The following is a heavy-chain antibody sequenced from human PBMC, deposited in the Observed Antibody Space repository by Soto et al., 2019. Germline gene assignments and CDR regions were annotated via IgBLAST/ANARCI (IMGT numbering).Heavy chain of an antibody. D-gene: IGHD3-3*02. CDR2: VNPDNHNT. V-gene: IGHV1-18*01. CDR1: GYRFPSFG. Sequence: QVQLVQSGPEVKKPGASVKVSCEVSGYRFPSFGINWVRQAPGQGLAWVGWVNPDNHNTNYAQNLQHRVSLTTDTSTNTAFLELRDLTSADKAVYYCARVHFGEAFDYWGQGNLVTVSS. J-gene: IGHJ4*02. CDR3: ARVHFGEAFDY.